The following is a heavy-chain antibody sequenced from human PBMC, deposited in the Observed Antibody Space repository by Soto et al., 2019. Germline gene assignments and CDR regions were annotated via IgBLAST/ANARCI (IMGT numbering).Heavy chain of an antibody. CDR3: ARAPRADCTNGVCYTYFDY. Sequence: SETLSLTWAVSSGSSSSSNWLSWVRQTPGKGLEWIGEIYHSGSTNYNPSLKSRVTISVDKSKNQFSLKLSSVTAADTAVYYCARAPRADCTNGVCYTYFDYWGQGTLVTVSS. CDR2: IYHSGST. V-gene: IGHV4-4*02. D-gene: IGHD2-8*01. CDR1: SGSSSSSNW. J-gene: IGHJ4*02.